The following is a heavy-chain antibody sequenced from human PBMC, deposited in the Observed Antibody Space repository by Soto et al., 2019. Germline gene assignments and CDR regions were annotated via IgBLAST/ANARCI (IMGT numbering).Heavy chain of an antibody. Sequence: QVQLVESGGGVVQPGRSLRLSCAASGFTFSSYAMHWVRQAPGKGLEWVAVISYDGSNKYYADSVKGRFTISRDNSKNTLYLLMNSLRAEDTAVYYCARERAVARNWFDPWGQGTLVTVSS. V-gene: IGHV3-30-3*01. CDR3: ARERAVARNWFDP. CDR2: ISYDGSNK. J-gene: IGHJ5*02. D-gene: IGHD6-19*01. CDR1: GFTFSSYA.